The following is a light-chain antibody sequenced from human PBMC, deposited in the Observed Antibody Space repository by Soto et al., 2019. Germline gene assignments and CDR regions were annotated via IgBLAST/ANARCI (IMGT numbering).Light chain of an antibody. CDR1: QSISSY. CDR2: AAS. Sequence: DIQMTQSPSSLSASVGDRVTITCRASQSISSYLNWYQQKPGKAPKLLIYAASSLQSRVPSRFSHSGSVKDFTLTISNLQPKDVATYYCKQSYSALFTFGPGTKVDSK. V-gene: IGKV1-39*01. CDR3: KQSYSALFT. J-gene: IGKJ3*01.